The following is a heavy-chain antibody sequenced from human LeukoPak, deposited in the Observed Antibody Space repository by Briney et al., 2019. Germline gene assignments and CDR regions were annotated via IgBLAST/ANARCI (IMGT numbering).Heavy chain of an antibody. V-gene: IGHV1-3*01. J-gene: IGHJ4*02. CDR1: GYTFTSYG. CDR2: INAGNGNT. D-gene: IGHD1-26*01. CDR3: ARDGRIVGATFAY. Sequence: ASVKVSCKASGYTFTSYGISWVRQAPGQRLEWMGWINAGNGNTKYSQKFQGRVTITRDTSASTAYMELSSLRSEDTAVYYCARDGRIVGATFAYWGQGTLVTVSS.